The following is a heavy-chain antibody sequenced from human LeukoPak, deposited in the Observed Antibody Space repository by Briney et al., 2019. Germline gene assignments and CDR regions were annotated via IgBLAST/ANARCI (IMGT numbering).Heavy chain of an antibody. CDR2: ISSSSSSI. J-gene: IGHJ6*02. V-gene: IGHV3-21*01. Sequence: GGSLRLSCAASGFTFSNYNMNWVRQAPGEGLEWVSSISSSSSSIYYADSVKGRFTVSRDNAKNSLYLQMNSLRAGDTAVYYCARGGHCSSSSCSGGVWGQGTTVTVSS. CDR1: GFTFSNYN. CDR3: ARGGHCSSSSCSGGV. D-gene: IGHD2-2*01.